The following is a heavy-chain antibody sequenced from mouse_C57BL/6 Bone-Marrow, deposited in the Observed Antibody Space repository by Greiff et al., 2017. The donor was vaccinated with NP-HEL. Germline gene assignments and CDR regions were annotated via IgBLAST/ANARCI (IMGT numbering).Heavy chain of an antibody. D-gene: IGHD2-4*01. CDR3: ARYSYDSLAMDY. Sequence: QVQLQQSGPGLVQPSQSLSITCTASGFSLTSYGVNWVRQSPGKGLEWLGVIWSGGSTDYYEAFISRLSISKDNSKSQVFFKMNRLQADDTAIYYCARYSYDSLAMDYWGQGTSVTVSS. V-gene: IGHV2-2*01. CDR2: IWSGGST. CDR1: GFSLTSYG. J-gene: IGHJ4*01.